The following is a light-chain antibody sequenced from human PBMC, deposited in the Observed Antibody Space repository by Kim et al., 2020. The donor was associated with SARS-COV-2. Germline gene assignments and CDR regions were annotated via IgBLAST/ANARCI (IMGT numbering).Light chain of an antibody. J-gene: IGLJ2*01. Sequence: QSVLTQPPSASGTPGQRVTISCSGSTTNIGHHSVYWYQQVPGTAPKLLIYENDQRPSGVPDRFSGSMSATSASLAISGLRSEDEADYYCTTWDDALSGVVFGGGNQLTV. V-gene: IGLV1-47*01. CDR2: END. CDR1: TTNIGHHS. CDR3: TTWDDALSGVV.